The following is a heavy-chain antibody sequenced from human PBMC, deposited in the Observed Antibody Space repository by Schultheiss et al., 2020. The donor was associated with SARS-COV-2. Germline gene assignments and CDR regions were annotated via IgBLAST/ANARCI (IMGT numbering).Heavy chain of an antibody. CDR3: ARVSYPGGLDI. J-gene: IGHJ3*02. V-gene: IGHV4-39*07. D-gene: IGHD3-16*02. CDR2: IYHSGST. CDR1: GGSISSGSSY. Sequence: SETLSLTCSVSGGSISSGSSYWGWIRQPAGKGLEWIGRIYHSGSTYYNPSLKSRVTISVDTSKNQFSLKLSSVTAADTAVYYCARVSYPGGLDIWGQGTMVTVSS.